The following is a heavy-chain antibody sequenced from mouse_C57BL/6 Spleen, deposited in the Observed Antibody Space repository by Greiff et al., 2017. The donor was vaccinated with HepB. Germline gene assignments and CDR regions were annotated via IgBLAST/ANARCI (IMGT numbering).Heavy chain of an antibody. Sequence: EVQRVESGGDLVKPGGSLKLSCAASGFTFSSYGMSWVRQTPDKRLEWVATISSGGSYTYYPDSVKGRFTISRDNAKNTLYLQMSSLKSEDTAMYYCAREGYGSSLYFDVWGTGTTVTVSS. J-gene: IGHJ1*03. CDR2: ISSGGSYT. CDR1: GFTFSSYG. D-gene: IGHD1-1*01. CDR3: AREGYGSSLYFDV. V-gene: IGHV5-6*01.